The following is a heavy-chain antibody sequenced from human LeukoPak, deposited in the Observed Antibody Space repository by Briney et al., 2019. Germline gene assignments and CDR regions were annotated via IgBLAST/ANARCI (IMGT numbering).Heavy chain of an antibody. J-gene: IGHJ3*02. V-gene: IGHV3-30-3*01. CDR2: ISYDGSNK. Sequence: GRCLRLSCAASGFTFSSYAMHWVRQAPGKGLEWVAVISYDGSNKYYADSVKGRFTISRDNSKNTLYLQMNSLRAEDTAVYYCARGSGSGYGNDAFDIWGQGTMVTVSS. CDR1: GFTFSSYA. CDR3: ARGSGSGYGNDAFDI. D-gene: IGHD3-22*01.